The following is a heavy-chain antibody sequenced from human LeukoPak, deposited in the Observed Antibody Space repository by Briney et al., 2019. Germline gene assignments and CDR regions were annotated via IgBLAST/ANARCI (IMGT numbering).Heavy chain of an antibody. CDR1: GFTFDDYG. CDR2: INWNGGST. J-gene: IGHJ6*03. CDR3: ARSGEPGVTEYCYYMGV. V-gene: IGHV3-20*04. D-gene: IGHD2-21*02. Sequence: PGGSLRLSCAASGFTFDDYGMSWVRQAPGKGLEWVSGINWNGGSTGYADSVKGRFTISRDNAKNSLYLQMNSLRAEDTALYYCARSGEPGVTEYCYYMGVWGKGTTVTVSS.